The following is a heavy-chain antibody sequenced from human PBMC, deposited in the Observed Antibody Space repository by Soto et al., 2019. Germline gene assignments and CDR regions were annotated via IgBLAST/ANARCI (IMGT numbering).Heavy chain of an antibody. Sequence: QITLKESGPTLVKPTQTLTLTCTFSGFSLSTSEVSVGWIRQPPGKTLEWLALIYWDDDKRYSPSLKTRLAITKDTSKNQVVLTMTNMDPVDTATYYCAHRFDWYYFNYWGQGTLVTVSS. D-gene: IGHD3-9*01. J-gene: IGHJ4*02. V-gene: IGHV2-5*02. CDR2: IYWDDDK. CDR1: GFSLSTSEVS. CDR3: AHRFDWYYFNY.